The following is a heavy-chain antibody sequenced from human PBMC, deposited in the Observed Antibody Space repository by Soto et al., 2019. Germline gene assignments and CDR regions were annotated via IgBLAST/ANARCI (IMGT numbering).Heavy chain of an antibody. V-gene: IGHV4-34*01. J-gene: IGHJ4*02. CDR2: INHSGST. CDR3: ARGVDFDY. CDR1: GGSFSGYY. Sequence: LSLTCAVYGGSFSGYYWSWIRQPPGKGLEWIGEINHSGSTNYNPSLKSRVTISVDTSKNQFSLKLSSVTAADTAVYYCARGVDFDYWGQGTLVTVSS.